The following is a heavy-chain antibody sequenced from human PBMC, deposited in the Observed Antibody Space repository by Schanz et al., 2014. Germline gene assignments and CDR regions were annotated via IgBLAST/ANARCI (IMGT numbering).Heavy chain of an antibody. Sequence: EVQLLESGGGLIQPGGSLRLSCAASGFTFSTFAMHWVRQAPGKGLEWVSYVSRSTPDIYYADSVKGRFTMSRDNAKNSVFLQMNSLRAEDTAVYYCLAPDYGMDVWGQGTTVTVSS. V-gene: IGHV3-48*01. CDR2: VSRSTPDI. CDR3: LAPDYGMDV. J-gene: IGHJ6*02. CDR1: GFTFSTFA.